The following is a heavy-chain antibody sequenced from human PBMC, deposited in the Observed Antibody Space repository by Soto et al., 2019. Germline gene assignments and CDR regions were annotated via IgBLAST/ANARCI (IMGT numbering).Heavy chain of an antibody. D-gene: IGHD3-22*01. Sequence: GESLKISCRTSGYRFTSYWIAWVRQMPGKGLEWMGIISPSDSDTRYSPSFQGQVTISADRSTSTVFLQWASLKASDTAVYFCARKDKSGYFNWFDPWGQGTLVTAPQ. V-gene: IGHV5-51*01. CDR2: ISPSDSDT. J-gene: IGHJ5*02. CDR3: ARKDKSGYFNWFDP. CDR1: GYRFTSYW.